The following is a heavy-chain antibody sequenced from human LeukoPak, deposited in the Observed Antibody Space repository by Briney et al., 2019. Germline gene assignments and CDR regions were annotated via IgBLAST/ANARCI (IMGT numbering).Heavy chain of an antibody. Sequence: SETLSLTCTVSGGSISSSSYHWGWIRQPPGKGLEWIGSIYYSGSTYYNPSLKSRVTISVDTSKNQFSLKLSSVTAADTAVYYCATYSSSWYSYAFDIWGQGTMVTVSS. CDR2: IYYSGST. D-gene: IGHD6-13*01. J-gene: IGHJ3*02. V-gene: IGHV4-39*01. CDR3: ATYSSSWYSYAFDI. CDR1: GGSISSSSYH.